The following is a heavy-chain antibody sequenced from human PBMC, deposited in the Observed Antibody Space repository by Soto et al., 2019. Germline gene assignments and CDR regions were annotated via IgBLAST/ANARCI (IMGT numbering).Heavy chain of an antibody. CDR2: IKSDAYGGAI. CDR3: TTTKGRLEPPTNDF. J-gene: IGHJ4*02. D-gene: IGHD1-1*01. Sequence: EVQLVESGGGLVEPGGSLRLSCAGSGFTFSNAWMSWVRRAPGKGLEWVGRIKSDAYGGAIDYAEPVKGRFTISRDDSKNTLSLQCNNVRAEDTAVYSCTTTKGRLEPPTNDFWGQGTPVIVSS. CDR1: GFTFSNAW. V-gene: IGHV3-15*01.